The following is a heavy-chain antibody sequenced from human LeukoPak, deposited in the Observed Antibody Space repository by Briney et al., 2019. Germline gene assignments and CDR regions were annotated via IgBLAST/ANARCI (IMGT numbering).Heavy chain of an antibody. V-gene: IGHV3-21*01. J-gene: IGHJ4*02. CDR3: ARTREKWQVLDY. CDR2: ISGSSNYI. D-gene: IGHD6-19*01. CDR1: GITFTNCS. Sequence: GGSLRLSCAASGITFTNCSMNWVRQAPGKGLEWVSSISGSSNYIFYADSVKGRFTISRDNAKNSLYLQMNSLRAEDTAVYYCARTREKWQVLDYWGQGTLVTVSS.